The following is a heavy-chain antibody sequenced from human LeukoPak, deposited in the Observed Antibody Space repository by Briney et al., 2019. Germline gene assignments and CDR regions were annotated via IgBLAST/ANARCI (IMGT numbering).Heavy chain of an antibody. CDR2: ISYDGSNK. Sequence: GRSLRLSCAASGFTFSSYAMHWVRQAPGKGLEWVAVISYDGSNKYYADSVKGRFTISRDNSKNTLYLQMNSLRAEDTAVYYCAKDSPRITMIVVVIKGGDAFGIWGQGTMVTVSS. CDR3: AKDSPRITMIVVVIKGGDAFGI. CDR1: GFTFSSYA. J-gene: IGHJ3*02. D-gene: IGHD3-22*01. V-gene: IGHV3-30-3*01.